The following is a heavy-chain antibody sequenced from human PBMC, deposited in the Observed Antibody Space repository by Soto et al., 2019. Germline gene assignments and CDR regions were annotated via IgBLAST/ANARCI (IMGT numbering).Heavy chain of an antibody. CDR1: GGSISSYY. J-gene: IGHJ3*02. CDR3: ARDSDGYNLGDAFDI. D-gene: IGHD5-12*01. V-gene: IGHV4-59*01. CDR2: IYYSGST. Sequence: SETLSLTCTVSGGSISSYYWSWSRQPPGKGLEWIGYIYYSGSTNYNPSLKSRVTISVDTSKNQFSLKLSSVTAADTAVYYCARDSDGYNLGDAFDIWGQGTMVTVSS.